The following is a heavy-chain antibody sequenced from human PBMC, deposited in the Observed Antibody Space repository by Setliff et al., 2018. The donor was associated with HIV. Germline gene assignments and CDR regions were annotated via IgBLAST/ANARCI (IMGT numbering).Heavy chain of an antibody. V-gene: IGHV4-39*01. CDR3: ARHKVSTTLGGLVSDYFYYGMDI. J-gene: IGHJ6*02. D-gene: IGHD3-16*01. CDR1: GGSISNSRYY. CDR2: IYYSGST. Sequence: KTSETLSLTCTVSGGSISNSRYYWSWIRQPPGKGLEWIGSIYYSGSTYYNPSLKSRVTISVDTSKNQFSLKLSSVTAADAAVYYCARHKVSTTLGGLVSDYFYYGMDIWGQGTTDTVSS.